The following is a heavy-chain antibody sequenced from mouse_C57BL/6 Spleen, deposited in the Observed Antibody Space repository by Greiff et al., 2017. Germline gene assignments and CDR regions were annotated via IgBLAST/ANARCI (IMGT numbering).Heavy chain of an antibody. CDR3: ARSYYDYDDRTWFAY. Sequence: VQLQQSGPGLVQPSQSLSITCTASGFSLTSYGVHWVRQSPGKGLEWLGVIWSGGSTDYNAAFISRLSISTDNSTSQIFFKMNSLQADDTAIYYCARSYYDYDDRTWFAYWGQGTLVTVSA. CDR1: GFSLTSYG. J-gene: IGHJ3*01. CDR2: IWSGGST. V-gene: IGHV2-2*01. D-gene: IGHD2-4*01.